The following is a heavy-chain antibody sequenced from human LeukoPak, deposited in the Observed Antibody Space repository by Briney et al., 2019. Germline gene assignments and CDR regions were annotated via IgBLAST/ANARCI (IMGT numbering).Heavy chain of an antibody. CDR2: TSHSGSFP. J-gene: IGHJ4*02. CDR3: ASGVRGVISYFDS. Sequence: GGSLRLSCAASGFTFTNYGMNWVRQAPGKGLEWVSSTSHSGSFPYYAESVKGRFTISRDNARNALYLQMNSLRAEDTAVYYCASGVRGVISYFDSWGQGTLVTVSS. D-gene: IGHD3-10*01. V-gene: IGHV3-21*01. CDR1: GFTFTNYG.